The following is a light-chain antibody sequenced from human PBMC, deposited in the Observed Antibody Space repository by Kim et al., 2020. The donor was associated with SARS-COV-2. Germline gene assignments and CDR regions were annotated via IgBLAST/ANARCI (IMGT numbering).Light chain of an antibody. CDR3: CSYAVSITFV. Sequence: PITISCTGTRRDVGGYNHVSWYQQHPGNAPNLVLYEVSERPPGVSTRFSGSKSGNTASLTTSGLQAEDEADYYCCSYAVSITFVFGTGTKVTVL. V-gene: IGLV2-23*02. CDR2: EVS. J-gene: IGLJ1*01. CDR1: RRDVGGYNH.